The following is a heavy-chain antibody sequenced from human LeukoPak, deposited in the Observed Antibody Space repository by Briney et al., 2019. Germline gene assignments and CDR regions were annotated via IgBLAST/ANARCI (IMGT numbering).Heavy chain of an antibody. Sequence: GSLRLSCAASGFTFDDYGMSWVRQAPGKGLEWVSGINWNGGSAGYADSVKGRFTISRDNAKNSLYLHMNSLRAEDTALYYCARSVAASRDYWGQGTLVTASS. V-gene: IGHV3-20*04. J-gene: IGHJ4*02. CDR2: INWNGGSA. D-gene: IGHD2-15*01. CDR3: ARSVAASRDY. CDR1: GFTFDDYG.